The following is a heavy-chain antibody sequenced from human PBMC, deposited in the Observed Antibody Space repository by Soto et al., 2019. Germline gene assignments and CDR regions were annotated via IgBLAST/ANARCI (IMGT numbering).Heavy chain of an antibody. V-gene: IGHV3-30-3*01. J-gene: IGHJ6*02. CDR3: ARGSSGYYDSSGLNDMMDV. D-gene: IGHD3-22*01. Sequence: GGSLRLSCAASGFTFSSYAMHWVRQAPGKGLEWVAVISYDGGNKYYADSVKGRFTISRDNSKNTLYLQMNSLRAEDTAVYYCARGSSGYYDSSGLNDMMDVWGQATTVTVSS. CDR1: GFTFSSYA. CDR2: ISYDGGNK.